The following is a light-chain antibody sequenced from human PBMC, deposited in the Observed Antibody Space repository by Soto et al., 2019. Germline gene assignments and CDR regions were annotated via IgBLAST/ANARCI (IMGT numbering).Light chain of an antibody. CDR3: QSYDSSLSGQEV. V-gene: IGLV1-40*01. Sequence: QSVLTQPPSVSGAPGQRVTISCTGSSSNIGAGYDVHWYQQLPGTAPKLLIYGNSNRPSGVPDRFSGSKSGTSASLAITGLQAEDEADNYCQSYDSSLSGQEVFGGGTKLTVL. CDR1: SSNIGAGYD. J-gene: IGLJ2*01. CDR2: GNS.